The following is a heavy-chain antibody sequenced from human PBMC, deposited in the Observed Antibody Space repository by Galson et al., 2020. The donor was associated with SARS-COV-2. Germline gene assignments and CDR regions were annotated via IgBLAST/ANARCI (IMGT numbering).Heavy chain of an antibody. V-gene: IGHV4-34*01. CDR2: INHSGST. Sequence: SETLSLTCAVYGGSFSGYYWSWIRQPPGKGLEWIGEINHSGSTNYNPSLKSRVTISVDTSKNQFSLKLSSVTAADTAVYYCARGRGYSYGYRYFDYWGQGTLVTVSS. J-gene: IGHJ4*02. CDR3: ARGRGYSYGYRYFDY. CDR1: GGSFSGYY. D-gene: IGHD5-18*01.